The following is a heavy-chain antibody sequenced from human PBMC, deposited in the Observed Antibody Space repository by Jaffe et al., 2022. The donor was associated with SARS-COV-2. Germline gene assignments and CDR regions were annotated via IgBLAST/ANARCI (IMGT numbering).Heavy chain of an antibody. CDR3: ATDVQQWLVNWFDP. D-gene: IGHD6-19*01. J-gene: IGHJ5*02. Sequence: QLQLQESGPGLVKPSETLSLTCTVSGGSISSSSYYWGWIRQPPGKGLEWIGSIYYSGSTYYNPSLKSRVTISVDTSKNQFSLKLSSVTAADTAVYYCATDVQQWLVNWFDPWGQGTLVTVSS. CDR2: IYYSGST. V-gene: IGHV4-39*01. CDR1: GGSISSSSYY.